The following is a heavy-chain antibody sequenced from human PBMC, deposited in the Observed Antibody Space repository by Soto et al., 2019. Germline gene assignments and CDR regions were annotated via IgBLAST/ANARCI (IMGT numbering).Heavy chain of an antibody. V-gene: IGHV4-31*03. J-gene: IGHJ4*02. CDR3: ARVGVQIYVPY. D-gene: IGHD3-10*01. CDR2: IYHSGNA. Sequence: QVQLQESGPGLVEPSETLSLTCTVSGDSISSGNFYWGWIRQHPGKGLEWIGFIYHSGNAYYNPSLESRLTISLDASKNQFSLKRPSPTAAYTATYFCARVGVQIYVPYWGQGILVTVSS. CDR1: GDSISSGNFY.